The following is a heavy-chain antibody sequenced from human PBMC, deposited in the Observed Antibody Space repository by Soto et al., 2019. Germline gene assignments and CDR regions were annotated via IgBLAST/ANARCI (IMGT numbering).Heavy chain of an antibody. Sequence: PGESLKISCKGSGYSFTSYWISWVRQMPGKGLEWMGRIDPSDSYTNYSPSFQGHVTVSADKSISTAYLQWSSLRASDTAMYYCARPSVVGGYDRRFDYWGQGTLVTVSS. CDR2: IDPSDSYT. CDR3: ARPSVVGGYDRRFDY. V-gene: IGHV5-10-1*01. D-gene: IGHD5-12*01. J-gene: IGHJ4*02. CDR1: GYSFTSYW.